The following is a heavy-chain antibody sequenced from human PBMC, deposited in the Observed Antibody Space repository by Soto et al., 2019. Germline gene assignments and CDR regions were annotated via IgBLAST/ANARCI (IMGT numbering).Heavy chain of an antibody. CDR2: IYHSGST. Sequence: PSETLSLTCAVSGGSISSSNWWSWVRQPPGKGLEWIGEIYHSGSTNYNPSLKSRVTISVDKSKNQFSLKLSSVTAADTAVYYCARASWIQLWLRFDYWAREPWSPSPQ. J-gene: IGHJ4*02. D-gene: IGHD5-18*01. V-gene: IGHV4-4*02. CDR3: ARASWIQLWLRFDY. CDR1: GGSISSSNW.